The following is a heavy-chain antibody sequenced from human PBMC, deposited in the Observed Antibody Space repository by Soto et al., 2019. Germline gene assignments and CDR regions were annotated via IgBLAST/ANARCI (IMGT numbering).Heavy chain of an antibody. CDR1: GGSISSYY. CDR2: IYYGGST. J-gene: IGHJ4*02. Sequence: KPSETLSLTCTVSGGSISSYYWSWIRQPPGRGLEWIGYIYYGGSTNYNPSLKSRVTISVDTPKNQFSLKLSSVTAADTAVYYCAKNWNWGSLVHWGQGTLVTVSS. V-gene: IGHV4-59*08. D-gene: IGHD7-27*01. CDR3: AKNWNWGSLVH.